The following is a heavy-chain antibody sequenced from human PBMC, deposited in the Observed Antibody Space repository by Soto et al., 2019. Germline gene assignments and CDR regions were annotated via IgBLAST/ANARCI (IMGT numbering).Heavy chain of an antibody. Sequence: QVQLVQSGAEAKKPGASVKVSCKASGYTFTSYGISWVRQAPGQGLEWVGWISGHDGNTNYAQKFQGRVTMTTDTSTNIAYMELRSLTSDDTAVYCCARRGLDYWGQGTLVIVSS. CDR2: ISGHDGNT. V-gene: IGHV1-18*01. CDR1: GYTFTSYG. D-gene: IGHD5-12*01. CDR3: ARRGLDY. J-gene: IGHJ4*02.